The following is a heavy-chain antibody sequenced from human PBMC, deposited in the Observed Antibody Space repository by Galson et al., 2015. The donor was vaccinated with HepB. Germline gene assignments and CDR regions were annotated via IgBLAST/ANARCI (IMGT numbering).Heavy chain of an antibody. J-gene: IGHJ3*02. Sequence: SVKVSCKASGFTFTSSAMRWVRQARGQRLEWIGWIVVGSSSTSYAQKFQGRVTMTRDTSTSTVYMELSSLRSEDTAVYYCARIAAAGTGRRAFDIWGQGTMVTVSS. CDR3: ARIAAAGTGRRAFDI. CDR1: GFTFTSSA. V-gene: IGHV1-58*02. D-gene: IGHD6-13*01. CDR2: IVVGSSST.